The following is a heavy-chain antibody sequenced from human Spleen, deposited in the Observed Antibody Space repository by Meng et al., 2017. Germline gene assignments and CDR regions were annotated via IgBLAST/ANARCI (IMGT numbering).Heavy chain of an antibody. CDR2: INHSGST. J-gene: IGHJ4*02. Sequence: QVMFPNPGPDLGRPSEPRSITCSVSGGSGSSGSFYWSWIRQPPGKGLEWIGDINHSGSTNYNPSLVSRATISVDTSQTNLSLKLSSVTAADSAVYYCARGPTTMAHDFDYWGQGTLVTVSS. CDR3: ARGPTTMAHDFDY. CDR1: GGSGSSGSFY. D-gene: IGHD4-11*01. V-gene: IGHV4-61*03.